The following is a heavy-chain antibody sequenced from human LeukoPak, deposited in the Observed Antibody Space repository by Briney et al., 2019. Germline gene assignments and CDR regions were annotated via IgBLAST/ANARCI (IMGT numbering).Heavy chain of an antibody. CDR2: IYSGGST. CDR1: GFTVSSNY. V-gene: IGHV3-53*01. CDR3: AKGSGSSSWFAFDS. D-gene: IGHD6-13*01. Sequence: GGSLRLSCAASGFTVSSNYMSWVRQAPGKGLEWVSVIYSGGSTYYADSVKGRFTISRDNSKNTLYLQMNSLRAEDTAVYYCAKGSGSSSWFAFDSWGQGTLVIVSS. J-gene: IGHJ4*02.